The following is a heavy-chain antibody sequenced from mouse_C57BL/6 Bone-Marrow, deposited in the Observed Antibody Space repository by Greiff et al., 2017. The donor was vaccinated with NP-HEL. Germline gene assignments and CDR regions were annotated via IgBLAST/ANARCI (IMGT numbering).Heavy chain of an antibody. Sequence: QVQLQQSGAELVRPGASVTLSCKASGYTFTDYEMHWVKQTPVHGLEWIGAIDPETGGTAYNQKFKGKAILTADKSSSTAYMELRSLTSEDSAVYYGTRRDGYPPHAMDYWGQGTSVTVSS. CDR3: TRRDGYPPHAMDY. CDR1: GYTFTDYE. J-gene: IGHJ4*01. D-gene: IGHD2-3*01. CDR2: IDPETGGT. V-gene: IGHV1-15*01.